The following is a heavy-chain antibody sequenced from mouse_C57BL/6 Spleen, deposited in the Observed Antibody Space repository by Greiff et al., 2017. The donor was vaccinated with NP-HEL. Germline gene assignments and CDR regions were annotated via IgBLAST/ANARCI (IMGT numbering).Heavy chain of an antibody. J-gene: IGHJ3*01. V-gene: IGHV5-9*01. Sequence: EVHLVESGGGLVKPGGSLKLSCAASGFTFSSYTMSWVRQTPEKRLEWVATISGGGGNTYYPDSVKGRFTISRDNAKNTLYLQMSSLRSEDTALYYCARLEDYDVAWFAYWGQGTLVTVSA. D-gene: IGHD2-4*01. CDR3: ARLEDYDVAWFAY. CDR1: GFTFSSYT. CDR2: ISGGGGNT.